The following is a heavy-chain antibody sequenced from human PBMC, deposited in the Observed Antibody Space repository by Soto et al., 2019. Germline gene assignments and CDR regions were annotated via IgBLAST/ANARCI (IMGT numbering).Heavy chain of an antibody. V-gene: IGHV2-5*02. CDR2: IHWDDDK. J-gene: IGHJ4*02. CDR3: AHIVVAGLGYYFDY. CDR1: GYSLSSTRMA. D-gene: IGHD6-19*01. Sequence: QITLKESGPTLVKPTQTLTLTCTFSGYSLSSTRMAVGWIRQPPGMALEWLALIHWDDDKRYSPFLKSRLTITKDPSKTQMVLTMSNMDPVDTARYYCAHIVVAGLGYYFDYWGQGTLVTVSS.